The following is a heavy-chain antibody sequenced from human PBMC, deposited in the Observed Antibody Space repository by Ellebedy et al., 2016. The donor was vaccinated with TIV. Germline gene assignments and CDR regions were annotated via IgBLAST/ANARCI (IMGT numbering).Heavy chain of an antibody. Sequence: GESLKISCAASGFTFSSYWMSWVRQAPGKGLEWVANIKQDGSEKYYVDSVKGRFTISRDNAKNSLYLQTNSLRAEDTAVYYCARAQGGYDSSGYYPGWFDPWGQGTLVTVSS. CDR2: IKQDGSEK. CDR3: ARAQGGYDSSGYYPGWFDP. V-gene: IGHV3-7*01. J-gene: IGHJ5*02. D-gene: IGHD3-22*01. CDR1: GFTFSSYW.